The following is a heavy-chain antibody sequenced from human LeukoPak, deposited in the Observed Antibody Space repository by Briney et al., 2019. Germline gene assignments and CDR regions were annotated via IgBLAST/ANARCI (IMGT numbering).Heavy chain of an antibody. D-gene: IGHD3-16*01. V-gene: IGHV3-7*01. CDR1: GFTFRSYW. CDR2: INQDGSEK. Sequence: GGSLRLSCAASGFTFRSYWMSWVRQAPGKGLEWVANINQDGSEKYYVDSVKGRFTISRDNAKKSLYLQMNSLRADDTAVYYCARDGGPFDSWGQGTLGTVSS. CDR3: ARDGGPFDS. J-gene: IGHJ4*02.